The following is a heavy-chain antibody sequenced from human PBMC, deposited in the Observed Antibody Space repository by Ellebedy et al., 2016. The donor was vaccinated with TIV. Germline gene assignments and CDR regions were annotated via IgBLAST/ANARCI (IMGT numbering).Heavy chain of an antibody. J-gene: IGHJ6*02. CDR1: GYTFTGYY. D-gene: IGHD3-10*02. CDR2: INPNSGET. CDR3: ARRHDYYVFGMDV. V-gene: IGHV1-2*02. Sequence: ASVKVSCKASGYTFTGYYMYWVRQAPGQGLEWMGCINPNSGETTYAQNFQGRVTMTRDTSISTAYMELSRLRSDDTAVYYRARRHDYYVFGMDVWGQGTTVTVSS.